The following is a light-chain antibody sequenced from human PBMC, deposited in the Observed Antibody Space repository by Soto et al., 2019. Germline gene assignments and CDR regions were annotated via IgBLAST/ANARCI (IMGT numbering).Light chain of an antibody. J-gene: IGKJ1*01. Sequence: DIHMTQSPSYLSASVGDRVTITCQASQDISNYLNWYQQKPGKAPKLLIYDASNLETGVPSRFSGSGSGTDFTFTISSLQPEDIATYYCQQYDNLPWTFGQGTKVDIK. V-gene: IGKV1-33*01. CDR1: QDISNY. CDR3: QQYDNLPWT. CDR2: DAS.